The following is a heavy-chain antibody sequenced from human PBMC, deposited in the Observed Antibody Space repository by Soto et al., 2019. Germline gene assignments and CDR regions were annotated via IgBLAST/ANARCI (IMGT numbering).Heavy chain of an antibody. CDR2: IVVGSGNT. CDR1: GFSFTSSA. CDR3: AAAPLQVGFGELPTDFDY. Sequence: SVKVSCKASGFSFTSSAMQWVRQARGQRLEWIGWIVVGSGNTNYAQKFQERVTITRDMSTSTAYMELSSLRSEDTAVYYCAAAPLQVGFGELPTDFDYWGQGTLVTVSS. V-gene: IGHV1-58*02. J-gene: IGHJ4*02. D-gene: IGHD3-10*01.